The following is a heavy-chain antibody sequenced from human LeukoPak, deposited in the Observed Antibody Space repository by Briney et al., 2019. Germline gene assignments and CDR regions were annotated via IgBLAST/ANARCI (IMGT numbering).Heavy chain of an antibody. Sequence: ASVKVSCKASEYTFTGYYIHWVRQAPGQGLEWMGWINPNSGGTNYAQKFQGRVTMTRDTSISTAYMEVSRLRSDDTAVYYCARDMGNSGYDMSDFDYWGQGTLVTVSS. CDR3: ARDMGNSGYDMSDFDY. D-gene: IGHD5-12*01. CDR2: INPNSGGT. J-gene: IGHJ4*02. V-gene: IGHV1-2*02. CDR1: EYTFTGYY.